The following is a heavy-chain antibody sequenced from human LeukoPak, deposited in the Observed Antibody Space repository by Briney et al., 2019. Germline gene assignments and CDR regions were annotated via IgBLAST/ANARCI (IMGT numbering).Heavy chain of an antibody. Sequence: SETLSLTCTVSGGSISSYYWSWIRQPAGKGLEWIGRIYTSGSTNYNPSLKSRVTMSVDTSKNQLSLKLSSVTAADTAVYYCARDHKGRYCSSTSCKYFDYWGQGTLVTVSS. CDR1: GGSISSYY. CDR3: ARDHKGRYCSSTSCKYFDY. J-gene: IGHJ4*02. CDR2: IYTSGST. D-gene: IGHD2-2*01. V-gene: IGHV4-4*07.